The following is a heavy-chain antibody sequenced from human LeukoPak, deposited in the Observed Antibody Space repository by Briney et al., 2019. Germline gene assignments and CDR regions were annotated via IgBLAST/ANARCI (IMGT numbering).Heavy chain of an antibody. CDR1: RFIFRSYA. J-gene: IGHJ4*02. Sequence: GGSLRLSCAASRFIFRSYAMSRVRQAPGKGLEWVSAISGSGDSTYHASSLKGRFNISRNNSKNTLYLKMNSLRAADTALYYCAKLKTTVTTGFDYWGQGTLVTVSS. V-gene: IGHV3-23*01. CDR2: ISGSGDST. D-gene: IGHD4-17*01. CDR3: AKLKTTVTTGFDY.